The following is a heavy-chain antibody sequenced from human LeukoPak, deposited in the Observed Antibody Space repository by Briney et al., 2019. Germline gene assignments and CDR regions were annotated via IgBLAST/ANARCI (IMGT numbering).Heavy chain of an antibody. CDR1: GGSFSGYY. V-gene: IGHV4-34*01. CDR2: INHSGST. J-gene: IGHJ3*02. Sequence: PSETLSLTCAVYGGSFSGYYWSWIRQPPGKGLEWIGEINHSGSTNYNPSLKSRVTISVDTSKNQFSLKLSSVTAADTAVYYCARVLYDFWSGYSRGAFDIWGQGTMVTVSS. CDR3: ARVLYDFWSGYSRGAFDI. D-gene: IGHD3-3*01.